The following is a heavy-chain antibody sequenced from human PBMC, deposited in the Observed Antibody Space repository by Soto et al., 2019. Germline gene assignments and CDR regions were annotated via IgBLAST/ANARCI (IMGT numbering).Heavy chain of an antibody. D-gene: IGHD1-1*01. CDR2: MNPNSGNT. CDR3: ARTESRTLVYYDDGMDV. Sequence: QVQLVQSGAEVKKPGASVKVSCKASGYTFTSYDINWVRQATGQGLEWMGWMNPNSGNTGYAQKFQGRVTMTRNTYIRTAYMELSSLRSEDTAVYYCARTESRTLVYYDDGMDVWGQGTTVTVSS. CDR1: GYTFTSYD. V-gene: IGHV1-8*01. J-gene: IGHJ6*02.